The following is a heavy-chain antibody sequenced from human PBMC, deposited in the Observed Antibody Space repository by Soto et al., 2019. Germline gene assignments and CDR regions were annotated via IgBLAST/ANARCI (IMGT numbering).Heavy chain of an antibody. D-gene: IGHD5-18*01. CDR3: AMGGYSYGYIDY. J-gene: IGHJ4*02. Sequence: ASVKVSCKASGGTFSSYAISWVRQAPGQGLEWMGGIIPIFGTANYAQKFQGRVTITADESTSTAYMELSSLRSEDTAVYYCAMGGYSYGYIDYWGQGTLVTVSS. CDR2: IIPIFGTA. V-gene: IGHV1-69*13. CDR1: GGTFSSYA.